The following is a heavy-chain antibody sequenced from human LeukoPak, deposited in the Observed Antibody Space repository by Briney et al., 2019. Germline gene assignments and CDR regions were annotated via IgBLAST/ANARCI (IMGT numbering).Heavy chain of an antibody. CDR1: GYSFTSSW. V-gene: IGHV5-51*01. J-gene: IGHJ4*02. D-gene: IGHD5-18*01. CDR3: ARLEQLWLGQY. Sequence: GEYPKISCKGSGYSFTSSWIGWVRPMPGKGLGWMGIIYPGDSDTRYSPSFQGQVNISADKSIKTAYLQWSSLKASDTAMYYCARLEQLWLGQYWGQGTLVSVSS. CDR2: IYPGDSDT.